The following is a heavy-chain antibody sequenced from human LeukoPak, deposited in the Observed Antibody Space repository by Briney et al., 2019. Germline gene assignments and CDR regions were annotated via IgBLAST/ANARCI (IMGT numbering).Heavy chain of an antibody. CDR2: IGAGTGAVT. CDR3: AKDLLAATIDYYFDY. V-gene: IGHV3-23*01. Sequence: GGSLRLSCAASGFTFSSYAMRWVRQAPGKGLQWVSAIGAGTGAVTIYADSVKGRFTISRDNSKNTLYVQMNSLRAEDTAVYYCAKDLLAATIDYYFDYWGQGTLVTVSS. J-gene: IGHJ4*02. D-gene: IGHD5-12*01. CDR1: GFTFSSYA.